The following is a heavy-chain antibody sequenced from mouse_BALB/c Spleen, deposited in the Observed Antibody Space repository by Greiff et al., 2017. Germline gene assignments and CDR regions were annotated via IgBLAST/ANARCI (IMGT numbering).Heavy chain of an antibody. J-gene: IGHJ3*01. V-gene: IGHV5-4*02. CDR2: ISDGGSYT. D-gene: IGHD2-1*01. CDR1: GFTFSDYY. Sequence: EVQVVESGGGLVKPGGSLKLSCAASGFTFSDYYMYWVRQTPEKRLEWVATISDGGSYTYYPDSVKGRFTISRDNAKNNLYLQMSSLKSEDTAMYYCARDGNYWFAYWGQGTLVTVST. CDR3: ARDGNYWFAY.